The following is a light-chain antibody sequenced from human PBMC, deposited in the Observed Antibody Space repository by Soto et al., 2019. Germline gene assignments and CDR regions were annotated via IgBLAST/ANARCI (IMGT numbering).Light chain of an antibody. CDR2: DAS. J-gene: IGKJ4*01. CDR1: QDISIF. CDR3: QQYDNLPRT. V-gene: IGKV1-33*01. Sequence: DIQMTQSPSSLSASVGDSVTITCQASQDISIFLNWSQQKPGIAPKLLIHDASNLKTGVPSRFSGSRSVTNFTFTISSLQPEDIATYYCQQYDNLPRTFGGGTKVEIK.